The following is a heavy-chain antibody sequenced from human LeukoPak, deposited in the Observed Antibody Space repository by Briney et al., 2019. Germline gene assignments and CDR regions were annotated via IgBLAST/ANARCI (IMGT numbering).Heavy chain of an antibody. CDR3: ARATYYCSSTSCYGATYFDY. V-gene: IGHV1-3*01. D-gene: IGHD2-2*01. Sequence: ASVKVCCKAAAYTFTSYAMHWVRQAPGQRLEWIGWTNAGNGNTRYSQKFQGRGTITRDTSASTAYMELSSLRSEDTAVYYCARATYYCSSTSCYGATYFDYWGQGTLVTVSS. J-gene: IGHJ4*02. CDR2: TNAGNGNT. CDR1: AYTFTSYA.